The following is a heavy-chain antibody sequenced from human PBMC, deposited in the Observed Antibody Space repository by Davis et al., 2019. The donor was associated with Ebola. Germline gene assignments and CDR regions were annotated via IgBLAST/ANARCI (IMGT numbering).Heavy chain of an antibody. V-gene: IGHV3-30-3*01. CDR2: ISYDGSNK. CDR1: GFTSSSYA. CDR3: ARGSGSYDY. D-gene: IGHD1-26*01. J-gene: IGHJ4*02. Sequence: PGGSLRLSCAASGFTSSSYALHWVCQAPGKGLEWVAVISYDGSNKYYADSVKGRFTISRDNAKNSLYLQMNSLRAEDTAVYYCARGSGSYDYWGQGTLVTVSS.